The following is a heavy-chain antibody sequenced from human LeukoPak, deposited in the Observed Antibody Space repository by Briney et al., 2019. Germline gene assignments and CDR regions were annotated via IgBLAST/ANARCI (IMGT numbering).Heavy chain of an antibody. CDR2: IASDGSST. J-gene: IGHJ4*02. CDR3: ARGRPHGNDY. CDR1: GFTFSSYW. D-gene: IGHD4-23*01. Sequence: GGSLRLSCAASGFTFSSYWMNWVRQAPGKGLVWVSRIASDGSSTTYAASVKGRFSISRDNAKNTLYLQMNSLRVEDTAVYYCARGRPHGNDYWGQGTLVTVSS. V-gene: IGHV3-74*01.